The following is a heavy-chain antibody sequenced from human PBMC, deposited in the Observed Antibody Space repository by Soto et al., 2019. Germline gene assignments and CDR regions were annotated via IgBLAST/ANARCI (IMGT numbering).Heavy chain of an antibody. CDR1: GGSVSSGGYY. CDR3: ARGGGSYYNVY. D-gene: IGHD1-26*01. CDR2: IYYSGST. J-gene: IGHJ4*02. V-gene: IGHV4-61*08. Sequence: ASETLSLTCTVSGGSVSSGGYYWSWMRQPPGKGLEWIGYIYYSGSTNYNPSLKSRVTISVDTSKNQFSLKLSSVTAADTAVYYCARGGGSYYNVYWGQGTLVTVS.